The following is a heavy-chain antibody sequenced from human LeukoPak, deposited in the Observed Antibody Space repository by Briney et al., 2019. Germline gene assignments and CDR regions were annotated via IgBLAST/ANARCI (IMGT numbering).Heavy chain of an antibody. Sequence: GGSLRLSCAASRFTFNSYAMSWVRQAPGKGLEWVSVIGGSNGITFYVGSVKGRFTISRDNSKDTLYLQMNSLRAEDTAVYYCARNENSGWGYFDYWGQGTLVTVSP. V-gene: IGHV3-23*01. CDR2: IGGSNGIT. D-gene: IGHD5-12*01. CDR3: ARNENSGWGYFDY. CDR1: RFTFNSYA. J-gene: IGHJ4*02.